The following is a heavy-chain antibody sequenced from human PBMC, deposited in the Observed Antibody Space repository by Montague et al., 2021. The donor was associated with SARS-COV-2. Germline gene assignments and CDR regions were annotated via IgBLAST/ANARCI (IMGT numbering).Heavy chain of an antibody. D-gene: IGHD2-8*01. J-gene: IGHJ4*02. CDR1: GGSIRRPDYY. V-gene: IGHV4-39*01. CDR3: ARQLPSYCATNKCYPYYFDG. CDR2: ISYTGRT. Sequence: SETLSLTCTVSGGSIRRPDYYWCWFRQSPGTGLEWIVSISYTGRTYYNPSLRSRVSFSMDTSKNHFSLILSSVTVADTSVYFCARQLPSYCATNKCYPYYFDGWGQGALVTVSS.